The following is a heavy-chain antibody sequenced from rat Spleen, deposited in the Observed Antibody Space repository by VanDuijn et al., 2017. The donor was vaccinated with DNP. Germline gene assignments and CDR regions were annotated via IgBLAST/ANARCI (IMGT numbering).Heavy chain of an antibody. D-gene: IGHD1-11*01. J-gene: IGHJ2*01. CDR3: AKGPNYGGYSDFFDY. CDR1: GFNFNDYW. Sequence: EVKLVESGGGLVQPGRSLKLSCAASGFNFNDYWMGWVRQAPGKGQEWIEEINKDSSIIKYTPSLKDKFTISRDNAQNTLYLQMSKLGSEDTAIYYCAKGPNYGGYSDFFDYWGQGVMVTVSS. CDR2: INKDSSII. V-gene: IGHV4-2*01.